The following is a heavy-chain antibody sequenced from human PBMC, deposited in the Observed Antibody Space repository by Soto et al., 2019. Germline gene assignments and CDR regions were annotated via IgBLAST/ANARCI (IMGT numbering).Heavy chain of an antibody. CDR2: IWYDGSKT. J-gene: IGHJ4*02. D-gene: IGHD2-8*01. CDR1: GFTFSSYG. CDR3: GRVIKDCTNDICYGNE. V-gene: IGHV3-33*01. Sequence: QVQWVESGGGVVQPGRSLRLSCAASGFTFSSYGMQWVRQAPGKGLEWVAVIWYDGSKTFYAASVKGRFTISRDNSKNTLYLQMSSLRAEDTAVYHCGRVIKDCTNDICYGNEWGQGTLVTVSS.